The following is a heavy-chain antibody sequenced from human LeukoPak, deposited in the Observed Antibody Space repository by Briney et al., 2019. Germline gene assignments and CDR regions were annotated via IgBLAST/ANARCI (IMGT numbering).Heavy chain of an antibody. Sequence: ASVKVSCKASGYTFTDYYMHWVRQAPGQGLEWMGRINPNSGGTNYAQKFQGRVTMTRATSINPAYMELPRLRSDDTAVYYCARAYGSGSYYKGGDGNWFDPWGQGTLVTVSS. D-gene: IGHD3-10*01. CDR2: INPNSGGT. V-gene: IGHV1-2*06. CDR3: ARAYGSGSYYKGGDGNWFDP. CDR1: GYTFTDYY. J-gene: IGHJ5*02.